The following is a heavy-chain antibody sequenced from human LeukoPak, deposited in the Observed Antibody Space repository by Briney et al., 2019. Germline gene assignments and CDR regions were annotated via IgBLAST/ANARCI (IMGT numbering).Heavy chain of an antibody. V-gene: IGHV1-69*13. CDR3: ARENGRGYSGYVWYFDY. CDR2: IIPIFGTA. J-gene: IGHJ4*02. CDR1: AGTFSSYA. D-gene: IGHD5-12*01. Sequence: SMKVSCKASAGTFSSYAISWVRQAPGQGLESMGGIIPIFGTANYAQKFQGRVTITADESTSTAYMELSSLRSEDTAVYYCARENGRGYSGYVWYFDYWGQGTLVTVSS.